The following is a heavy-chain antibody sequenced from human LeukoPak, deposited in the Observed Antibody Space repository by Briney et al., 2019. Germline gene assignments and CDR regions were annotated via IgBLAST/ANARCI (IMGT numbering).Heavy chain of an antibody. J-gene: IGHJ4*02. V-gene: IGHV3-23*01. CDR2: IGSGSGGTT. CDR1: GFTFSSYA. CDR3: ARTIPPHITGTPLGGFDF. Sequence: GGSLRLSCAASGFTFSSYAMRWVRQAPGKGLEWVSAIGSGSGGTTIYADSVKGRFTISRDDSKNSLYLQMNSLRAEDTAVYYCARTIPPHITGTPLGGFDFWGQGTLVAVSS. D-gene: IGHD1-20*01.